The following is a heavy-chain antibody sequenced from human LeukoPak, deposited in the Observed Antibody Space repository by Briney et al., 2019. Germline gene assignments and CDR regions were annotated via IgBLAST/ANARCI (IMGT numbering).Heavy chain of an antibody. Sequence: SETLSLTCTVSGGSIRSSSYYWGWIRQPPGKGLEWIGSIYYSGSTYYNPSLKSRVTISVDTSKNQFSLKLSSVTAADTAVYYCFYHGSGNWFDPWGQGTLVTVSS. CDR1: GGSIRSSSYY. CDR3: FYHGSGNWFDP. D-gene: IGHD3-10*01. CDR2: IYYSGST. J-gene: IGHJ5*02. V-gene: IGHV4-39*07.